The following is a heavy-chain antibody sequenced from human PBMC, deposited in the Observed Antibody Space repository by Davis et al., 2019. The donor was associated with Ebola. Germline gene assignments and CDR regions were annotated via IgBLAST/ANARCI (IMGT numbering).Heavy chain of an antibody. J-gene: IGHJ4*02. Sequence: GESLKISCAASGFTFSSYWMSWVRQAPGKGLEWVAVISYDGSNKYYADSVKGRFTISRDSSKNTVYLQMNSLRAEDTAVYYCVKDLHVVLRVLEWLSPEDWGQGALVTVSS. D-gene: IGHD3-3*01. CDR2: ISYDGSNK. V-gene: IGHV3-30*18. CDR1: GFTFSSYW. CDR3: VKDLHVVLRVLEWLSPED.